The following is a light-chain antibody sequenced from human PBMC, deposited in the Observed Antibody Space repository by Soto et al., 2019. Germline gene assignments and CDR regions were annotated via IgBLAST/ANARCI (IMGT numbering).Light chain of an antibody. Sequence: IQMTQSPSPLSASFGDRIIITCRASQTIARYINWFQQKSGQPPKLLVYAASTLRHGVPSRFSASGSGSDFTLTINSLQPEDLATYYCQQSYNAPFNFGPGTKVDIK. CDR2: AAS. CDR3: QQSYNAPFN. J-gene: IGKJ3*01. CDR1: QTIARY. V-gene: IGKV1-39*01.